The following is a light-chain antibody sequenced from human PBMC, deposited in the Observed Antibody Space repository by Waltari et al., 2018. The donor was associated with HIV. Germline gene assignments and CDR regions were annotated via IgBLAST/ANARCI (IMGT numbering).Light chain of an antibody. Sequence: QSALTQPASVSGSPGQSITFSCIGTSSDVGGYEYVSWYQQLPGKAPKLIIFEVNKRPSGVSDRFSGSKSANTASLTISGLQAEDEADYYCISYINTSNSWVFGEGTRLTVL. CDR2: EVN. CDR3: ISYINTSNSWV. CDR1: SSDVGGYEY. J-gene: IGLJ3*02. V-gene: IGLV2-14*01.